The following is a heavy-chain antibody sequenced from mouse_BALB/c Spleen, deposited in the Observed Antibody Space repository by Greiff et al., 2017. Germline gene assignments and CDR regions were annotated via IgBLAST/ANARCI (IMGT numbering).Heavy chain of an antibody. V-gene: IGHV1-4*01. CDR3: ARPSMISAWFAY. D-gene: IGHD2-4*01. Sequence: QVHVKQSGAELARPGASVKMSCKASGYTFTSYTMHWVKQRPGQGLEWIGYINPSSGYTNYNQKFKDKATLTADKSSSTAYMQLSSLTSEDSAVYYCARPSMISAWFAYWGQETLVTVSA. J-gene: IGHJ3*01. CDR2: INPSSGYT. CDR1: GYTFTSYT.